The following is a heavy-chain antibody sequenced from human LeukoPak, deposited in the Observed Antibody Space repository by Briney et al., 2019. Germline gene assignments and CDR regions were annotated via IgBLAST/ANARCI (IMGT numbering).Heavy chain of an antibody. D-gene: IGHD1-26*01. J-gene: IGHJ4*02. Sequence: KPSETLSLTCTVSGGSISSGSYYWSWIRQPAGKGLEWIGRIYTSGSTNYNPSLKSRVTISVDTSKNQFSLKLSSVTAADTAVYYCARDGGGSYHFDYWGQGTLVTVSS. CDR2: IYTSGST. CDR3: ARDGGGSYHFDY. V-gene: IGHV4-61*02. CDR1: GGSISSGSYY.